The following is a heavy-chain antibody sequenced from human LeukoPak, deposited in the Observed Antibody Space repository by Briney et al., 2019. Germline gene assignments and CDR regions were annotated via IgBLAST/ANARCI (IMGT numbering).Heavy chain of an antibody. D-gene: IGHD3-3*01. V-gene: IGHV3-7*01. Sequence: GGSLRLSCAASGFTFSSYWMTWVRQAPGKGLEWVANIKHDGSEKYYVDSVKGRLTISRDNAKNSLYLQMNSLRAEDTAVYYCARDFWSGYCFDYWGQGTLVTVSS. CDR2: IKHDGSEK. CDR1: GFTFSSYW. J-gene: IGHJ4*02. CDR3: ARDFWSGYCFDY.